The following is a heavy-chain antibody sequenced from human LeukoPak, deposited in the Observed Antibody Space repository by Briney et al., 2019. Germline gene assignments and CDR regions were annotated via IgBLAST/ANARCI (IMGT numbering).Heavy chain of an antibody. CDR3: ARLSSRGKQSDY. V-gene: IGHV4-39*07. CDR2: IYYSGST. Sequence: PSETLSLTCTVSGGSISSSSYYWGWIRQPPGKGLEWIGSIYYSGSTYYNPSLKSRVTISVDTSKNQFSLKLSSVTAADTAVYYCARLSSRGKQSDYWGQGTLVTVSS. CDR1: GGSISSSSYY. D-gene: IGHD3-16*02. J-gene: IGHJ4*02.